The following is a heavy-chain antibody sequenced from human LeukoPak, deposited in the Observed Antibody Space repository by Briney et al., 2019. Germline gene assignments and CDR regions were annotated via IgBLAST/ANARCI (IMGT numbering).Heavy chain of an antibody. Sequence: GGSLRLSCVGSGFTFSNYWLSWVRQTPGKGREWVANIKQDASEKYYVDSVKGRFTISRDNAKNSLYLQMNTLRAEDTAVYYCARLHSGSYYGDAFDIWGQGTMVTVSS. CDR2: IKQDASEK. V-gene: IGHV3-7*01. CDR3: ARLHSGSYYGDAFDI. D-gene: IGHD1-26*01. CDR1: GFTFSNYW. J-gene: IGHJ3*02.